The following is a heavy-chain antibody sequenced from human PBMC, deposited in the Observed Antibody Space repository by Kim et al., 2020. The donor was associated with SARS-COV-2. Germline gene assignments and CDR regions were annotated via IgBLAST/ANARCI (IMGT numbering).Heavy chain of an antibody. CDR1: GYTFTGYY. V-gene: IGHV1-2*06. CDR3: ARGIRRYSSSSDSCGY. Sequence: ASVKVSCKASGYTFTGYYMHWVRQAPGQGLEWMGRINPNSGGTNYAQKFQGRVTMTRDTSISTAYMELSRLRSDDTAVYYCARGIRRYSSSSDSCGYWGQGTLVTVSS. CDR2: INPNSGGT. J-gene: IGHJ4*02. D-gene: IGHD6-6*01.